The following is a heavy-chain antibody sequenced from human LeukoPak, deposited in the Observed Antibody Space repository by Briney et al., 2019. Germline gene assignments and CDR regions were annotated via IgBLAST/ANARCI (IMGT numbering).Heavy chain of an antibody. Sequence: SVKVSCKASGFTFTSSAVQWVRQARGQRLEWIGWIVVGSGNTNYAQKFQERVTITRDMSTSTAYMELSSLRSEDTAVFYCAADGNDILTGYYPYWGQGTLVTVSS. CDR3: AADGNDILTGYYPY. D-gene: IGHD3-9*01. J-gene: IGHJ4*02. V-gene: IGHV1-58*01. CDR1: GFTFTSSA. CDR2: IVVGSGNT.